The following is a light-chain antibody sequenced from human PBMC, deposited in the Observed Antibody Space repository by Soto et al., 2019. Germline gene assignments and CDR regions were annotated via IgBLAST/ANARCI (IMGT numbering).Light chain of an antibody. CDR3: QQHGSSPPSWT. Sequence: ETVLTQSPGTLSLSPGERATLFCRASQSVSSSYLAWYQQKPGQAPRLVIYGASSRATGIPDRFSGSGSGTDFTLTISRLEREDFAVYYCQQHGSSPPSWTFGQGTKVEIK. V-gene: IGKV3-20*01. CDR2: GAS. CDR1: QSVSSSY. J-gene: IGKJ1*01.